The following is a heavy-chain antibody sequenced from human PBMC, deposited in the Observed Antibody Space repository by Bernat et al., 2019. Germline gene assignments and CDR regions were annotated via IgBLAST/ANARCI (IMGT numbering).Heavy chain of an antibody. CDR1: DGSFSGYY. J-gene: IGHJ3*02. CDR2: INHSGST. V-gene: IGHV4-34*02. D-gene: IGHD3-16*02. Sequence: QVQLQQWGAGLLKPSETLSLTCAVYDGSFSGYYWSWIRQPPGKGLEWIGEINHSGSTNYNPSLKSRVTISLDTSKTQFSLKLSSVTAAETAVYYCARGPLIMITFGGVIVDAFDIWGQGTMVTVSS. CDR3: ARGPLIMITFGGVIVDAFDI.